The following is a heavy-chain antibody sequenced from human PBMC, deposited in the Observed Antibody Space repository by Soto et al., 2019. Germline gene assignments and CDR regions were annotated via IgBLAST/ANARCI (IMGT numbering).Heavy chain of an antibody. Sequence: PXGTLSLTCTVSGGSISSYYWSWIRQPAGKGLEWIGRIYTSGSTNYNPSLKSRVTMSVDTSKNQFSLKLSSVTAADTAVYYCAREGLRLSGGAFDIWGQGTMVT. CDR3: AREGLRLSGGAFDI. V-gene: IGHV4-4*07. CDR2: IYTSGST. D-gene: IGHD5-12*01. J-gene: IGHJ3*02. CDR1: GGSISSYY.